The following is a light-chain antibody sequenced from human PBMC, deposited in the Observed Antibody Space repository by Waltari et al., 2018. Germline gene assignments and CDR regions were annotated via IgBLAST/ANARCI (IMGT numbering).Light chain of an antibody. Sequence: EVVLTQSPATLSLSPGERATLSCRASQSVSAYLAWYQQKPGQAPRLLMYDASNRATGIPARFSGSGSGTDFTLTISSLEPEDFAVYYCHQRTSWPLTFGGGTKVEIK. V-gene: IGKV3-11*01. CDR1: QSVSAY. J-gene: IGKJ4*01. CDR2: DAS. CDR3: HQRTSWPLT.